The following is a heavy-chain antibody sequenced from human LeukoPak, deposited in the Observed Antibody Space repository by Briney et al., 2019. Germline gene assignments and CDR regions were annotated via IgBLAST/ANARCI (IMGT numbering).Heavy chain of an antibody. CDR1: GFTFSSYW. V-gene: IGHV3-7*03. D-gene: IGHD1-1*01. CDR3: ARSNWNEAFDI. CDR2: IKQDGSEK. J-gene: IGHJ3*02. Sequence: GGSLRLSCAASGFTFSSYWMSWVRQAPGKGLEWVANIKQDGSEKYYVDSVKGRFTISRDNAKNSLYLQMNSLRAEDTAVYYRARSNWNEAFDIWGQGTMVTVSS.